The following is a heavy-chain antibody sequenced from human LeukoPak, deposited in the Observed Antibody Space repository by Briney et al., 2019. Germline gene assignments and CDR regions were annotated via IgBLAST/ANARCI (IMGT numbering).Heavy chain of an antibody. J-gene: IGHJ4*02. CDR3: AKDNSGSSTGGYYFDS. CDR1: GFTVSSNY. D-gene: IGHD1-26*01. CDR2: IYSGGST. V-gene: IGHV3-66*01. Sequence: PGGSLRLSCAASGFTVSSNYMSWVRQAPGKGLEWVSVIYSGGSTYYADSVKGRFTISRDNSKNTLYLQMNSLRAEDTAVYYCAKDNSGSSTGGYYFDSWGQGTLVTVSS.